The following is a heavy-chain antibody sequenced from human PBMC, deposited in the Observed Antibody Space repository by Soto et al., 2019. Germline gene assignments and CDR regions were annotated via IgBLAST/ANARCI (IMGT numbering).Heavy chain of an antibody. D-gene: IGHD3-3*01. V-gene: IGHV3-21*01. CDR1: EFTFSSYS. CDR2: ISSSSSYI. Sequence: GSLRLSCAASEFTFSSYSMNWVRQAPGKGLEWVSSISSSSSYIYYADSVKGRFTISRDNAKNSLYLQMNSLRAEDTAVYYCARAGDFWSGYYYYYYGMDVWGQGTTVTVSS. CDR3: ARAGDFWSGYYYYYYGMDV. J-gene: IGHJ6*02.